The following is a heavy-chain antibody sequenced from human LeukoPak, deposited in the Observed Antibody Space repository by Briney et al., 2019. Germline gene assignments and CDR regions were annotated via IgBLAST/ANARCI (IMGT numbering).Heavy chain of an antibody. D-gene: IGHD4-11*01. CDR2: IKYDGSDK. V-gene: IGHV3-7*01. CDR3: ARDITTVTNYYYYYYMDV. J-gene: IGHJ6*03. CDR1: GFTFSGFW. Sequence: GGSLRLSCAASGFTFSGFWMSWVRQAPTKGLEWVANIKYDGSDKRYVDPVKGRFTVSRDNANNSLYLQMNSLRAEDTAVYYCARDITTVTNYYYYYYMDVWGKGSTVTVSS.